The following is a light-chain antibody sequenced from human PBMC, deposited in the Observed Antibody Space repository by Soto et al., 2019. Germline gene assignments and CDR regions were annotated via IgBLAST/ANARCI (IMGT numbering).Light chain of an antibody. CDR1: QSVSSSY. Sequence: EIVLTQSPGTLSLSPGERATLSCRASQSVSSSYLAWYQQKPGQAPRLVIYDTSRRATGIPARFSGSGSGTDFTLTISSLEPEDFAVYYCQQRDIWPWTFGQGTKVDIK. CDR3: QQRDIWPWT. CDR2: DTS. J-gene: IGKJ1*01. V-gene: IGKV3D-20*02.